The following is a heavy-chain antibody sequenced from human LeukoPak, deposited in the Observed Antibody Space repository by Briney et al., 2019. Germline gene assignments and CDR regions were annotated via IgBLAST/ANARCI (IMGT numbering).Heavy chain of an antibody. D-gene: IGHD3-10*01. V-gene: IGHV1-46*01. CDR3: AKDRVDGSGSQFDP. J-gene: IGHJ5*02. CDR2: INPSGGST. Sequence: ASVRVSCKASGYTFTSYYMHWVRQAPGQGLEWMGIINPSGGSTSYAQKFQGRVTMTRDMSTSTVYMELSSLRADDTAVYYCAKDRVDGSGSQFDPWGQGSLVTVSS. CDR1: GYTFTSYY.